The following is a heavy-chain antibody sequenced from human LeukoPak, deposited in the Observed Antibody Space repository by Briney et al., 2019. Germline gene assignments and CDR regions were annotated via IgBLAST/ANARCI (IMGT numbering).Heavy chain of an antibody. CDR3: ARHRSGGYTYGVLDY. D-gene: IGHD5-18*01. CDR1: GGSISSDSYH. CDR2: IYYSGNT. Sequence: SETLSLTCTVSGGSISSDSYHWGWIRQPPEMGLQWIGSIYYSGNTYYNPSLKSRVTMSVDTSKNQFSLKLSSVTAADTAVYYCARHRSGGYTYGVLDYWGQGTLVTVFS. V-gene: IGHV4-39*01. J-gene: IGHJ4*02.